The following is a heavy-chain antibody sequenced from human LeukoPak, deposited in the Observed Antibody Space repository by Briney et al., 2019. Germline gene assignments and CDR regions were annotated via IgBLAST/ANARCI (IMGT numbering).Heavy chain of an antibody. CDR3: ARDGPATTVTTLAFDI. Sequence: GGSLRLSCAASGFTFSSYAMHWVRQAPGKGLEWVAVISYDGSNKYYADCEKRLFTIHRDNYKNTLYLQMNSLRAEDTAVYYCARDGPATTVTTLAFDIWGQGTMVTVSS. J-gene: IGHJ3*02. D-gene: IGHD4-17*01. CDR2: ISYDGSNK. V-gene: IGHV3-30*04. CDR1: GFTFSSYA.